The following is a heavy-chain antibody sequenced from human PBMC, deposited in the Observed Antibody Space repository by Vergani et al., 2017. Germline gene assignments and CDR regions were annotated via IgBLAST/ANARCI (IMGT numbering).Heavy chain of an antibody. CDR3: ARLPYPSSRSYYFDY. J-gene: IGHJ4*02. CDR2: IYPGDSDT. Sequence: EVQLVQSGAEVKQPGESLKISCKGSGYTFTSYWIGWVRQMPGKGLEWMGIIYPGDSDTRYSPSFQGQVTIYADKSISTAYLHWSSLKASDTAMYYCARLPYPSSRSYYFDYWGQGTLVTVSS. CDR1: GYTFTSYW. D-gene: IGHD6-13*01. V-gene: IGHV5-51*01.